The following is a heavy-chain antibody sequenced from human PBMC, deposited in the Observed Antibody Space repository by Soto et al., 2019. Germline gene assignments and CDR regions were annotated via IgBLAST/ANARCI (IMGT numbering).Heavy chain of an antibody. CDR3: ARGYYYYYMDV. CDR2: IYYSGST. J-gene: IGHJ6*03. CDR1: GGSISSSSYY. V-gene: IGHV4-39*01. Sequence: SETLSLTCTVSGGSISSSSYYWGWIRQPPGKGLEWIGSIYYSGSTYYNPSLKSRVTISVDTSKNQFSLKLSSVTAADTAVYYCARGYYYYYMDVWGKGTTVTVSS.